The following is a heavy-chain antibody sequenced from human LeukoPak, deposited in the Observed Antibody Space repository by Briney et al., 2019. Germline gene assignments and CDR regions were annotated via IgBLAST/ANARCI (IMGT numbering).Heavy chain of an antibody. Sequence: GGSLRLSCAASGFTFSTYAMSWVRQAPGKGLEWVSAISGSGGTTYYADSVKGRFTISRDNAKNSLYLQMNSLRAEDTAVYYCARGRFGELIAYFDYWGQGTLVTVSS. CDR3: ARGRFGELIAYFDY. V-gene: IGHV3-23*01. J-gene: IGHJ4*02. D-gene: IGHD3-10*01. CDR2: ISGSGGTT. CDR1: GFTFSTYA.